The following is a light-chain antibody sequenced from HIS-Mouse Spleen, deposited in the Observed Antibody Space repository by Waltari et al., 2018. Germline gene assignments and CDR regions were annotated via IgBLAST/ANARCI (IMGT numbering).Light chain of an antibody. Sequence: QSALTQPASVSGSPGQSITISCTGTSSDVGSYNLVSWYQQHPGKAPKPMIYEGSKRPAGFSNRFSCSKSGNTASLTISVLQAEDEADYYCCSYAGSNVVFGGGTKLTVL. CDR1: SSDVGSYNL. CDR3: CSYAGSNVV. J-gene: IGLJ2*01. CDR2: EGS. V-gene: IGLV2-23*01.